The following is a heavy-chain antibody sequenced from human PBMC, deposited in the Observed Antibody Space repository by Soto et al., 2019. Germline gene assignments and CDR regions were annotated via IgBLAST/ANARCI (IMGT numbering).Heavy chain of an antibody. CDR1: GFTFSSYW. D-gene: IGHD3-22*01. Sequence: EVQLVESGGALVQPGGSLRLSCAASGFTFSSYWMHWVRQAPGKELVWVSRINGEGSTTTYADCVKGRFIISRENAKNMLYLQMNTLPAEDTAVYSCARPRYAGSRTPFDPWGQGTLVSVAT. V-gene: IGHV3-74*01. J-gene: IGHJ5*02. CDR2: INGEGSTT. CDR3: ARPRYAGSRTPFDP.